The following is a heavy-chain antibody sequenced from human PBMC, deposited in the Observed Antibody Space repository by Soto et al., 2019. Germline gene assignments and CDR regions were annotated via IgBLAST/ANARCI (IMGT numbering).Heavy chain of an antibody. D-gene: IGHD2-8*01. V-gene: IGHV4-39*01. J-gene: IGHJ5*02. CDR1: GGSISSSSYY. Sequence: PSETLSLTCTVSGGSISSSSYYWGWIRQTPGKGLEWIGSIYYSGSTYYSPSLKSRVTISVDTSKNQFSLKLSSVTAADTAVYYCARHWRDIVLMVYANNWFDPWGQGTLVTVSS. CDR2: IYYSGST. CDR3: ARHWRDIVLMVYANNWFDP.